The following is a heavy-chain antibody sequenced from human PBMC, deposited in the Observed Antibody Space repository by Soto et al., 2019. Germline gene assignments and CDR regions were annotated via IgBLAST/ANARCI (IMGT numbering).Heavy chain of an antibody. J-gene: IGHJ4*02. CDR2: SSPRGDTI. CDR3: AKGPHTNVGWPYYFES. CDR1: GFSLANYP. D-gene: IGHD6-19*01. Sequence: PGGSLRLSCLASGFSLANYPMNWFRQTPGKGLEWISYSSPRGDTIYYADSVEGRFTISRDNARNSLSLHMSSLRDEDSALYYCAKGPHTNVGWPYYFESWGQGVPVTVS. V-gene: IGHV3-48*02.